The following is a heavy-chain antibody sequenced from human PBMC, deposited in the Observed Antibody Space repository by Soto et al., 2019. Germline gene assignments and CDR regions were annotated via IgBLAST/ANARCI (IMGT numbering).Heavy chain of an antibody. D-gene: IGHD3-3*01. Sequence: ASVKVSCKASGYTFTSDDINWGRQATGQGLEWMGWMNPNSGNTGYAQKFQGRVTMTRNTSISTAYMELSSLRSEDTAVYYCARGPYYDFWSGYLSFNWFDPWGQGTLVTVSS. CDR1: GYTFTSDD. CDR2: MNPNSGNT. V-gene: IGHV1-8*01. J-gene: IGHJ5*02. CDR3: ARGPYYDFWSGYLSFNWFDP.